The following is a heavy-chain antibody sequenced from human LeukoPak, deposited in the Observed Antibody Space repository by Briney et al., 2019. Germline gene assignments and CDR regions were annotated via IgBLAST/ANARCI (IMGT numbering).Heavy chain of an antibody. J-gene: IGHJ6*03. CDR3: AGSYHYYMDV. CDR2: ISYIGST. Sequence: SETLSLTCTVSGGSISNYYWSWIRQPPGKGLEWIGYISYIGSTKYNPSLKSRVTISEETSKKQFSLKLSSMTAADTAVYYCAGSYHYYMDVWGKGTTVTVSS. V-gene: IGHV4-59*01. CDR1: GGSISNYY.